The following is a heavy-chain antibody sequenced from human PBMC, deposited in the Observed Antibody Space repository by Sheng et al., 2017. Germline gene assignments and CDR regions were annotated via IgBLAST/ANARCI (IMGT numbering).Heavy chain of an antibody. CDR3: ARDPTRDGYTLFDY. Sequence: QVQLVQSGAEVKKPGSSVKVSCKASGGTFSSYAISWVRQAPGQGLEWMGGIIPILGIANYAQKFQGRVTITADKSTSTAYMELSSLRSEDTAVYYCARDPTRDGYTLFDYWGQGTLVTVSS. J-gene: IGHJ4*02. V-gene: IGHV1-69*10. CDR2: IIPILGIA. CDR1: GGTFSSYA. D-gene: IGHD5-12*01.